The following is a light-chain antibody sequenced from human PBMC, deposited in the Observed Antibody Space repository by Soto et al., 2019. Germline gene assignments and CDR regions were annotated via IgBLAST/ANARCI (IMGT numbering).Light chain of an antibody. CDR3: QHHNSYSQT. Sequence: DIQMTQSPPTLSASVGDRVTITCRASQSIRHYLAWYQQMPGKAPKLLIYDASTLQSGVPSRFSGSGSGTEFTLTISSLQPDDFGTYFCQHHNSYSQTFGQGTQVDIK. CDR2: DAS. V-gene: IGKV1-5*01. CDR1: QSIRHY. J-gene: IGKJ1*01.